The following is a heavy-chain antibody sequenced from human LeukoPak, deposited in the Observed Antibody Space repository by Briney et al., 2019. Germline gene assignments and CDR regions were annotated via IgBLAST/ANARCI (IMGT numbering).Heavy chain of an antibody. V-gene: IGHV4-59*12. CDR3: ARDCSGGSCYGAFDI. CDR1: GGSISSYY. Sequence: SETLSLTCAVSGGSISSYYWSWIRQPPGKGLEWIGYIYDSGSTYYNPSLKSRITISVDTSENRFSLKLSSVTATDTAVYYCARDCSGGSCYGAFDIWGQGTMVTVSS. D-gene: IGHD2-15*01. CDR2: IYDSGST. J-gene: IGHJ3*02.